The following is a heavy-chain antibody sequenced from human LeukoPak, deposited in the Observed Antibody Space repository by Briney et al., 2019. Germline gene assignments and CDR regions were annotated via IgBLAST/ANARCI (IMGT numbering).Heavy chain of an antibody. CDR3: ARAAYSGGYYVDY. J-gene: IGHJ4*02. D-gene: IGHD1-26*01. Sequence: SETLSLTCAVYGGSFSGYYWSWIRQPPGKGLEWIGEINHSGSTNYNPSHKSRVTISVDTSKNQFSLKLSSVTAADTAVYYCARAAYSGGYYVDYWGQGTLVTVSS. V-gene: IGHV4-34*01. CDR1: GGSFSGYY. CDR2: INHSGST.